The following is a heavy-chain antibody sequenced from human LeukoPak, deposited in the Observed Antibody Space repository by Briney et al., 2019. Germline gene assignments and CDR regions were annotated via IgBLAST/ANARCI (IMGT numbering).Heavy chain of an antibody. CDR1: VNYW. CDR3: VSFYGTY. J-gene: IGHJ4*02. CDR2: INSDGSWT. D-gene: IGHD2/OR15-2a*01. V-gene: IGHV3-74*01. Sequence: GGSLRLSCAASVNYWMHWFRQAPGKGLVWVSHINSDGSWTSYADSVKGRFTISKDNAKNTVYLQMNSLRAEDTAVYYCVSFYGTYWGRGTLVTVSS.